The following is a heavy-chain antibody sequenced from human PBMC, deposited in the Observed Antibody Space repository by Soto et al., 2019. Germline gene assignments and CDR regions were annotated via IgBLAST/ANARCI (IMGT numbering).Heavy chain of an antibody. Sequence: GASVKVSCKASGGTFSSYAISWVRQAPGQGLEWMGGIIAIFGTANYAQKFQGRVTITADESTSTAYMELRSLRSEDTAVYYCARFITMVRGVIKAGYYYYGMEVWGQGTMVSVYS. CDR1: GGTFSSYA. D-gene: IGHD3-10*01. V-gene: IGHV1-69*13. CDR2: IIAIFGTA. J-gene: IGHJ6*02. CDR3: ARFITMVRGVIKAGYYYYGMEV.